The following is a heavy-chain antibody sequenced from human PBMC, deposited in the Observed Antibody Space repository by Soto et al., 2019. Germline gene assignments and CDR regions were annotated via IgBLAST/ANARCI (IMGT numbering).Heavy chain of an antibody. CDR2: IWYDGSNK. D-gene: IGHD7-27*01. J-gene: IGHJ4*02. CDR3: ARDPVNWGSRVFDY. V-gene: IGHV3-33*01. CDR1: GFTFSSYG. Sequence: QPGGSLRLSCAASGFTFSSYGMHWVRQAPGKGLEWVAVIWYDGSNKYYADSVKGRFTISRDNSKNTLYLQMNSLRAEDTAVYYCARDPVNWGSRVFDYWGQGTLVTVSS.